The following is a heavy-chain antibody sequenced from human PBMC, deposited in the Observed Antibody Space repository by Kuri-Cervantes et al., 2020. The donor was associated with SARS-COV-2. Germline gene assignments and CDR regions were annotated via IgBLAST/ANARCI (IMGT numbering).Heavy chain of an antibody. CDR2: ISSDGKNK. D-gene: IGHD2-21*01. CDR3: AKDRAGVHDF. CDR1: GFNFSTTD. V-gene: IGHV3-30*18. J-gene: IGHJ4*02. Sequence: GGSLRLSCVASGFNFSTTDMHWVRQAPGKGLEWVTFISSDGKNKKCMASGKGRFTISRDNSQNTPRLQMKSLRDEDTAIYYCAKDRAGVHDFWGQGTLVTVSS.